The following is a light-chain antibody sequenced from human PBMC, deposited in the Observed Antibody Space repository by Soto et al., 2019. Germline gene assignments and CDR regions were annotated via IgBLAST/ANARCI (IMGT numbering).Light chain of an antibody. V-gene: IGKV1-5*03. CDR1: QSISSW. Sequence: DIQMTQSPSTLSASVGDRVTITCRASQSISSWLAWYQQKPGKAPKVLIYKASSLESGVPSRFSGSGSGTEFTLTISSLQPDDFATYYCQQYNSYSLTFGQGTKVEIK. J-gene: IGKJ1*01. CDR3: QQYNSYSLT. CDR2: KAS.